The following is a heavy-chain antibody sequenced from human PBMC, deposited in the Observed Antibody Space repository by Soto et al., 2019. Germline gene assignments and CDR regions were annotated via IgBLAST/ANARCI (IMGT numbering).Heavy chain of an antibody. CDR1: GGSITSSSYY. Sequence: SEPLSLTCTVSGGSITSSSYYWGWIRQPPGKGLEWIGSIYYSGSTYYNPSLKSRFTISRDNAKNSLSLQMNSLRAEDTAVYYCARVGFDILTGYSPGYFDYWSQGSLVTVSS. J-gene: IGHJ4*02. CDR3: ARVGFDILTGYSPGYFDY. D-gene: IGHD3-9*01. CDR2: IYYSGST. V-gene: IGHV4-39*07.